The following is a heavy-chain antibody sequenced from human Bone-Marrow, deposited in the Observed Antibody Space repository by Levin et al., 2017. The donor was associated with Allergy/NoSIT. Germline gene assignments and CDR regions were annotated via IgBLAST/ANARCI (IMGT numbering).Heavy chain of an antibody. CDR3: ARVRGISWFDP. CDR2: MYFSGTT. V-gene: IGHV4-59*01. CDR1: GGSISSYY. J-gene: IGHJ5*02. D-gene: IGHD3-16*01. Sequence: SETLSLTCTVSGGSISSYYWSWIRQTPGKGLEYIAYMYFSGTTNYNPSLKSRVSISVDTSKNQFSLTLSSVTAADTAIYYCARVRGISWFDPWGQGTQVTVSS.